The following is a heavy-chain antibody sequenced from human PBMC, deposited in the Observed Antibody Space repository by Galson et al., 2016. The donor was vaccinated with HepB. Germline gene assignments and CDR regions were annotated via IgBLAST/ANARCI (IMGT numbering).Heavy chain of an antibody. J-gene: IGHJ4*02. Sequence: SLRLSCVASGFTFSTYGMPWVGQAPGKGLEWVAVISYDGDTKYHAASVKGRFTISRDNSKNTLYLQMHRLRFEDTAVYYCASDPRQWQRGYNYGFEYWGQGTLVSVSS. V-gene: IGHV3-30*03. CDR1: GFTFSTYG. CDR3: ASDPRQWQRGYNYGFEY. D-gene: IGHD5-18*01. CDR2: ISYDGDTK.